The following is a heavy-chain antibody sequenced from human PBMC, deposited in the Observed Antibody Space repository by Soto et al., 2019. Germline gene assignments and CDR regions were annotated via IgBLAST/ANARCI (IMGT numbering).Heavy chain of an antibody. Sequence: QVQLVESGGGVVQPGRSLRLSCAASGFTFSSYGMHWVRQAPGKGLEWVAVISYDGSNKYYADSVKGRFTISRDNSKNTLYLQMNRLRAEDTAVYYCAKPYGDYPYFDYWGQGTLVTVSS. J-gene: IGHJ4*02. V-gene: IGHV3-30*18. CDR1: GFTFSSYG. CDR3: AKPYGDYPYFDY. D-gene: IGHD4-17*01. CDR2: ISYDGSNK.